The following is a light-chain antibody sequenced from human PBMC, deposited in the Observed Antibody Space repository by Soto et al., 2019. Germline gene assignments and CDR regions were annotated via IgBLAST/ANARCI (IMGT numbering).Light chain of an antibody. CDR1: QDISNY. CDR2: DAS. CDR3: QQYDNLP. Sequence: DIQMTQSPSSLSASVGDRVTITCQASQDISNYLNWYQQKPGKAPKLLIYDASNLETGVPSRFSGSGSGTYFTFTISSLQPEDIATYYCQQYDNLPFGGGTKVDIK. J-gene: IGKJ4*01. V-gene: IGKV1-33*01.